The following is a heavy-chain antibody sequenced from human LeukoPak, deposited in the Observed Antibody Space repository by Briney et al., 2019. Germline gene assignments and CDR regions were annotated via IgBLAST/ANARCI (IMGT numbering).Heavy chain of an antibody. CDR3: ASIVVVAAASDY. D-gene: IGHD2-15*01. CDR1: GFTFSSYS. Sequence: PGGSLRLSCAASGFTFSSYSMNWVRQAPGKGLEWFSSISSSSSYIYYADSVKGRFTISRDNAKNSLYLQMNSLRAEDTAVYYCASIVVVAAASDYWGQGTLVTVSS. J-gene: IGHJ4*02. CDR2: ISSSSSYI. V-gene: IGHV3-21*01.